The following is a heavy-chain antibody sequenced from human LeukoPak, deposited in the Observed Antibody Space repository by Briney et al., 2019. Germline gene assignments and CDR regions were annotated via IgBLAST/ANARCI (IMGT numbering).Heavy chain of an antibody. D-gene: IGHD5-18*01. CDR2: INHSGST. J-gene: IGHJ4*02. Sequence: SETLSLTCAVYGGSFSGYYWSWIRQPPGRGLEWIGEINHSGSTNYNPSLKSRGTISVDTYKNQFSLKLSSVTAADTAVYYCARGRKQLWFHSFDYWGQGTLVTVSS. CDR1: GGSFSGYY. CDR3: ARGRKQLWFHSFDY. V-gene: IGHV4-34*01.